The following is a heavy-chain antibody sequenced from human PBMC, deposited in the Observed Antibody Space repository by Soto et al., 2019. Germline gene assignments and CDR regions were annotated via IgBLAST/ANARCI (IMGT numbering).Heavy chain of an antibody. D-gene: IGHD1-26*01. Sequence: EVQLVESGGGLIQPGGSLRLSCAASGFTVSNNYMSWVRQAPGKGLEWVSLIYSGGSAYYADSVKGRFTISRDNSKNTLYLQMNSLRAEDRAVYYCARKGATLFDWFDPWGQGTLVTVSS. V-gene: IGHV3-53*01. J-gene: IGHJ5*02. CDR3: ARKGATLFDWFDP. CDR2: IYSGGSA. CDR1: GFTVSNNY.